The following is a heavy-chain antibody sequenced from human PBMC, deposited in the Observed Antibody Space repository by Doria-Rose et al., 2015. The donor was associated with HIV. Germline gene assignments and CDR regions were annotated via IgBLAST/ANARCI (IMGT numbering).Heavy chain of an antibody. CDR2: ISWASGAK. CDR3: AKAPIIGPKYYFYMDV. J-gene: IGHJ6*03. CDR1: GFSFESYA. D-gene: IGHD3-3*01. V-gene: IGHV3-9*01. Sequence: VQLVQSGGGLAQPGRSLRLSCVGSGFSFESYAMHWVRLAPGKGLEWVAGISWASGAKGNADSVEGRFTIYRDNAKKSVYLEMRSLRPEDTAFYYCAKAPIIGPKYYFYMDVWGKGTSVTVSS.